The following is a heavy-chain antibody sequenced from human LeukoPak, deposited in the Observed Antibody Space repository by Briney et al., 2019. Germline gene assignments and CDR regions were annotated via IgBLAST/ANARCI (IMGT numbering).Heavy chain of an antibody. CDR1: GFTFSDNW. Sequence: GGSLRLSCAASGFTFSDNWMSWVRQAPGKGLEWVANIKGDGSERYYVDSVKGRFTISRDNTKNSLFLQMNSLRADDTATYYCARDDFSGSYCDWGQGTLVTVSS. D-gene: IGHD1-26*01. J-gene: IGHJ4*02. CDR2: IKGDGSER. CDR3: ARDDFSGSYCD. V-gene: IGHV3-7*01.